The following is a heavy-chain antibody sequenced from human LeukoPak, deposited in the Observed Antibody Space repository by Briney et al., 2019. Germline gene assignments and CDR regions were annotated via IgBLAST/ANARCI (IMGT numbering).Heavy chain of an antibody. CDR3: AKTQSAPYINTMVRGVPYSYFYYMDV. D-gene: IGHD3-10*01. CDR1: GFTFSNYG. CDR2: ISGSGGST. V-gene: IGHV3-23*01. Sequence: GGSLRLSCAASGFTFSNYGMSWVRQAPGKGLEWVSAISGSGGSTYYADSLKGRFTISRDNSKNTLYLQMNSLRAEDTAVYYCAKTQSAPYINTMVRGVPYSYFYYMDVWGKGTTVTISS. J-gene: IGHJ6*03.